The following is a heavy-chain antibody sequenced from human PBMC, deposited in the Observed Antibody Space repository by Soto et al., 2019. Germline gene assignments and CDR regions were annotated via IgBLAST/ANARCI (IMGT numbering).Heavy chain of an antibody. Sequence: ASVKVSCKASGFTFSAYYIYWVRQAPGQGLEWMGWINPNSGGTNYAQKFQGWVTMTRDTSINTAYMELSRLRSDDTAVYYCARGSVAGYYYYYMDVWGKGTTVTVSS. CDR2: INPNSGGT. J-gene: IGHJ6*03. D-gene: IGHD3-10*01. V-gene: IGHV1-2*04. CDR1: GFTFSAYY. CDR3: ARGSVAGYYYYYMDV.